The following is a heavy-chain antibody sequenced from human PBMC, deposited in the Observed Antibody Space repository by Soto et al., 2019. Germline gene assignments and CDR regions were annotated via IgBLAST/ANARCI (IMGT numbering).Heavy chain of an antibody. CDR1: GGSFSGYY. J-gene: IGHJ4*02. Sequence: SETLSLTCAVYGGSFSGYYWSWIRQPPGKGLEWIGEINHSGSTNYNPSLKSRVTISVDTSKNQFSLKLSSVTAADTAVYYCAGIVVVAATPTRSLRFWDQGTLRSVSS. V-gene: IGHV4-34*01. D-gene: IGHD2-15*01. CDR2: INHSGST. CDR3: AGIVVVAATPTRSLRF.